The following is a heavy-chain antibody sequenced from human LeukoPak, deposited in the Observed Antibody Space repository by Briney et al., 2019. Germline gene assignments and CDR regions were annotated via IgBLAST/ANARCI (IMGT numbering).Heavy chain of an antibody. V-gene: IGHV4-59*01. CDR1: GGSISSYY. D-gene: IGHD2-21*01. CDR2: INYSGST. CDR3: ARDPTILWSGYYFDY. Sequence: SETLSLTCTVSGGSISSYYWSWIRQPPGKGLEWIGYINYSGSTTYNPSLKSRVTISLDMSKNQFSLKLNSVTAADTAVYYCARDPTILWSGYYFDYWGQGTLVTVSS. J-gene: IGHJ4*02.